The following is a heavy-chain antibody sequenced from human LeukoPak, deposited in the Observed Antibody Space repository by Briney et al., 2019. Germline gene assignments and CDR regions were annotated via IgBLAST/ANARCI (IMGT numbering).Heavy chain of an antibody. CDR2: ISSSGSTI. CDR3: AKVGGCGLPDY. D-gene: IGHD2-21*01. V-gene: IGHV3-48*03. J-gene: IGHJ4*02. Sequence: PGGSLRLSCAASGFTFSSYEMNWVRQAPGKGLEWVSYISSSGSTIYYADSVKGRFTISRDNAKNSLYLQMNSLRAEDTAVYYCAKVGGCGLPDYWGQGTLVTVSS. CDR1: GFTFSSYE.